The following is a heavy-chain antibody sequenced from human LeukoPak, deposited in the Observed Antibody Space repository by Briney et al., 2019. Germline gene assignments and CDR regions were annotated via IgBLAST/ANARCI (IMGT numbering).Heavy chain of an antibody. CDR3: AKDGHAVAAGKSCYFDY. V-gene: IGHV3-30*18. Sequence: PGRSLRLSCAASGFTFSSYGMHWVRQAPGKGLEWVAVISYDGSNKYYADSVKGRFTISRDNSKNTLYLQMNSLRAEDTAVYYCAKDGHAVAAGKSCYFDYWGQGTLVTVSS. D-gene: IGHD6-19*01. CDR1: GFTFSSYG. J-gene: IGHJ4*02. CDR2: ISYDGSNK.